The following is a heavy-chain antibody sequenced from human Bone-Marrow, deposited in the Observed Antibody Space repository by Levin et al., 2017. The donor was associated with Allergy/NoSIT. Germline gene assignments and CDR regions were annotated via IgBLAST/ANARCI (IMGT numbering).Heavy chain of an antibody. CDR3: ARGRVYSNFRNYFDY. CDR1: GYTFTSYA. Sequence: GESLKISCKASGYTFTSYAMHWVRQAPGQRLEWMGWINAGNGNTKYSQKFQGRVTITRDTSASTAYMELSSLRSEDTAVYYCARGRVYSNFRNYFDYWGQGTLVTVSS. J-gene: IGHJ4*02. CDR2: INAGNGNT. V-gene: IGHV1-3*01. D-gene: IGHD4-11*01.